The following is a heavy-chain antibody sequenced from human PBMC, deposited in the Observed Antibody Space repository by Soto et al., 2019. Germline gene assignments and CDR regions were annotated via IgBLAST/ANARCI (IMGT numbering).Heavy chain of an antibody. CDR2: ISSSSSYI. CDR3: ARDRAGSEVYGDYSIVY. J-gene: IGHJ4*02. CDR1: GFTFSSYS. D-gene: IGHD4-17*01. Sequence: GGSLRLSCAASGFTFSSYSMNWVRQAPGKGLEWVSSISSSSSYIYYADSVKGRFTISRDNAKNSRYLQMNSLRAEDTAVYYCARDRAGSEVYGDYSIVYWGQGTLVTVSS. V-gene: IGHV3-21*01.